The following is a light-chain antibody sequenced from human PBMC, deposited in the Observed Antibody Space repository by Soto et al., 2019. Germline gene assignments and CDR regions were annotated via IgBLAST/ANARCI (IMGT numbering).Light chain of an antibody. CDR1: QSVSSSY. CDR3: QQSGSSPLT. V-gene: IGKV3-20*01. Sequence: EIVLTQSPGTMSLSPGERATLSCRARQSVSSSYLAWYQQKPGQAPRLLIYGASGRATGIPDRFSGSGSGTHFALTISRLEPEDFVVYYCQQSGSSPLTLGQGTKVEI. CDR2: GAS. J-gene: IGKJ1*01.